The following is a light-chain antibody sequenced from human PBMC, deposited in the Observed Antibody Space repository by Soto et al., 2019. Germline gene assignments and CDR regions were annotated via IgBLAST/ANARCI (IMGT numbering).Light chain of an antibody. J-gene: IGKJ1*01. Sequence: DIQITQSPLTLSASIGDRVTITCRASQSINNWLAWYQQKPGKPPKLLLYGACTRDSGVPPRFSGSGSGTEFTLTISSLQPDDFATYYCQQYNRYSGMFGQGTKVEVK. CDR1: QSINNW. CDR2: GAC. V-gene: IGKV1-5*01. CDR3: QQYNRYSGM.